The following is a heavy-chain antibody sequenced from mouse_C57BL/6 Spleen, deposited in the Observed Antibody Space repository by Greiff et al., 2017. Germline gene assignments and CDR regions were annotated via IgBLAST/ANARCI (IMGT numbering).Heavy chain of an antibody. CDR1: GYAFSSSW. J-gene: IGHJ4*01. CDR3: ASGGSNYVGAMDY. V-gene: IGHV1-82*01. D-gene: IGHD2-5*01. Sequence: VQLQESGPELVKPGASVKISCKASGYAFSSSWMNWVKQRPGKGLEWIGRIYPGDGDTNYNGKFKGKATLTADKSSSTAYMQLSSLTSEDSAVYFCASGGSNYVGAMDYWGQGTSVTVSS. CDR2: IYPGDGDT.